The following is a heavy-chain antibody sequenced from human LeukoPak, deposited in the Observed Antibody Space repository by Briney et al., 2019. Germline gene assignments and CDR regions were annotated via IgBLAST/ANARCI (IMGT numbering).Heavy chain of an antibody. V-gene: IGHV4-59*08. Sequence: SETLSLTCTVSGGSISSYYWSWIRQPPEKGLEWLGYISYSGSTNNNPSLKSRVTISLDASKSQFSLRLSSVTAADTAVYYCARLLRWPMIFDYWGQGALVTVSS. CDR3: ARLLRWPMIFDY. J-gene: IGHJ4*02. CDR2: ISYSGST. CDR1: GGSISSYY. D-gene: IGHD4-23*01.